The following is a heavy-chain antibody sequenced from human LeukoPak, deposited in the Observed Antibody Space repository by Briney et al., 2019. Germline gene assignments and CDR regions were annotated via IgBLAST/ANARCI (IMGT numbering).Heavy chain of an antibody. J-gene: IGHJ4*02. CDR2: ISSSGNTM. CDR3: ARSRQHNFDY. CDR1: GFTFSNYA. Sequence: GGSLRLSCAASGFTFSNYAMNWVRQAPGKGLQWVSYISSSGNTMYYADSAKGRFTISRDYAKNSLFLQMNSLRAEDTAVYYCARSRQHNFDYWGQGTLVTVSS. V-gene: IGHV3-48*03.